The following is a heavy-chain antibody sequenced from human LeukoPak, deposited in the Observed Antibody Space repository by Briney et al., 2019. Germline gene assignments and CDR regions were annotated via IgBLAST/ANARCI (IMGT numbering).Heavy chain of an antibody. CDR1: GGTFSSYA. V-gene: IGHV1-69*13. CDR3: ARGGSGYCSGGSCPSRYDY. J-gene: IGHJ4*02. CDR2: ITPIFGTA. Sequence: GASVKVSCKASGGTFSSYAISWVRQAPGQGLEWMGGITPIFGTANYAQKFQGRVTITADESTSTAYMELSSLRSEDTAVYYCARGGSGYCSGGSCPSRYDYWGQGTLVTVSS. D-gene: IGHD2-15*01.